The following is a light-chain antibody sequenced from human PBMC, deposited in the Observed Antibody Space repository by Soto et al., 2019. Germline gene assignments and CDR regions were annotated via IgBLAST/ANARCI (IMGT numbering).Light chain of an antibody. V-gene: IGKV3-11*01. CDR1: QSVSTY. J-gene: IGKJ5*01. Sequence: EIVLTQSPGTLSLSPGERATLSCRASQSVSTYLAWYQQRPGQAPRLLIYDASNRATGIPARFSGSGSGTDFTLTISSLEPEDFAVYYCQLSQQRSDWPPITFGQGTRLEI. CDR2: DAS. CDR3: QLSQQRSDWPPIT.